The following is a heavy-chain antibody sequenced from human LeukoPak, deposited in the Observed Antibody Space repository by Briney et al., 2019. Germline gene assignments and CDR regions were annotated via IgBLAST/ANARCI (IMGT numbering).Heavy chain of an antibody. Sequence: SQTLSLTCSISGDSVSRAGTAWSWIRQSPSRGLEWLGRTYYRSKWYNDYAVSVKSRISINTDTSKNQFSLQLHSVTPEDTAVYYCVRDQRDTNLYYYGMHVWGQGTTVTVSS. CDR1: GDSVSRAGTA. J-gene: IGHJ6*02. CDR3: VRDQRDTNLYYYGMHV. V-gene: IGHV6-1*01. D-gene: IGHD2-8*01. CDR2: TYYRSKWYN.